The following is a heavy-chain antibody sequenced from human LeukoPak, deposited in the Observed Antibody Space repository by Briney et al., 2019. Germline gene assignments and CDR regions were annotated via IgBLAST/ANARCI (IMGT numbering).Heavy chain of an antibody. CDR1: GFTFSDYY. CDR2: ISSSGSTI. CDR3: AKDRRELLSGAYLMDY. V-gene: IGHV3-11*01. D-gene: IGHD1-26*01. Sequence: GGSLRLSCAASGFTFSDYYMRWVRQAPGKGVEWVSYISSSGSTIYYADSVKGRFTISRDNANNSLYLQMNSLRAEDTALYYCAKDRRELLSGAYLMDYWGQGTLVTVSS. J-gene: IGHJ4*02.